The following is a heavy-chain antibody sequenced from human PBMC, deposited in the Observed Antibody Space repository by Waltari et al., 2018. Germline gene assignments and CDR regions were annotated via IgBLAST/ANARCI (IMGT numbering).Heavy chain of an antibody. CDR1: GASVPPAY. Sequence: QVQLQESGPGLVKPSETLSLTCTVSGASVPPAYWSWIRPSPGKGLEWMGYIYSSGSTNYNPSLKSRVTLSIDTSKNQFSLTLTSVTAADTAVYYCAKSKSGYSNDHFDFWGQGTLVTVSS. CDR3: AKSKSGYSNDHFDF. CDR2: IYSSGST. V-gene: IGHV4-59*02. D-gene: IGHD6-13*01. J-gene: IGHJ4*02.